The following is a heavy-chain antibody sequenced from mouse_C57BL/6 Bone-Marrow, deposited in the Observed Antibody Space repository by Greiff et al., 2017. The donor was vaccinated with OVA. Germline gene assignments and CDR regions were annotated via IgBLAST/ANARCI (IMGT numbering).Heavy chain of an antibody. CDR3: ARRNWEGAFRY. CDR1: GYTFTSYW. D-gene: IGHD4-1*01. V-gene: IGHV1-61*01. Sequence: VQLQQSGAELVRPGSSVKLSCKASGYTFTSYWMDWVKQRPGQGLEWIGNIYPSDSDTHYNHKFKDKATLAEDKSSSTAYMQLSSLTSEDSAVYYCARRNWEGAFRYWGQGTLVTVSA. J-gene: IGHJ3*01. CDR2: IYPSDSDT.